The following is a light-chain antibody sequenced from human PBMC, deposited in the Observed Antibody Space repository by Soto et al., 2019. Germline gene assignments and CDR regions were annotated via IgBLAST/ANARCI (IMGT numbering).Light chain of an antibody. V-gene: IGKV1-5*01. CDR3: QQYNNYST. J-gene: IGKJ1*01. Sequence: DIQMTQSPSTLSASVGDRVTITCRASQSISDWLAWFQLKPGKAPKLLIYDASSLESGVPSRFSGSGSGTEFTLTISSLQPDDFATYYCQQYNNYSTFGQGTEVDI. CDR2: DAS. CDR1: QSISDW.